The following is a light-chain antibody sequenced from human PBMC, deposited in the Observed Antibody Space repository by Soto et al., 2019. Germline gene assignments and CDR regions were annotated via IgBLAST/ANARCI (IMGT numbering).Light chain of an antibody. CDR1: SSDVGGYNY. CDR2: DVS. Sequence: QSALTQPASVSGSPGQSITLSCTGTSSDVGGYNYVSWYQQHPGKAPKLMIYDVSNRPSGVSNRFAGSKSGNTASLTISGLQAEDEADYYCSSDPGSSHYVFGTGTKLTVL. V-gene: IGLV2-14*01. CDR3: SSDPGSSHYV. J-gene: IGLJ1*01.